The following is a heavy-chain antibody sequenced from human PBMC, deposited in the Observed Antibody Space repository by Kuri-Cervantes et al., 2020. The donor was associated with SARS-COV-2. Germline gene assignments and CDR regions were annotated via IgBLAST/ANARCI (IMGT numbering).Heavy chain of an antibody. CDR1: GFTFDDYG. CDR2: INWNGGST. CDR3: AKDKSVNFAKNYFDY. V-gene: IGHV3-20*04. Sequence: GGSLRLSCAASGFTFDDYGMSWVRQAPGKGLEWVSGINWNGGSTGYADSVKGRFTISRDNAKNSLYLQMNSLRAEDTAVYYCAKDKSVNFAKNYFDYWGQGTLVTVSS. J-gene: IGHJ4*02. D-gene: IGHD3-9*01.